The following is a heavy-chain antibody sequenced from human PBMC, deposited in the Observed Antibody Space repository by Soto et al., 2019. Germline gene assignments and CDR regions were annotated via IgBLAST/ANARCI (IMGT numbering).Heavy chain of an antibody. Sequence: GGSLRLSCAASGFTFSSYAMSWVRQAPGKGLGWVSAISGSGGITYYEDSVKGRFTISRDNSKNTLYLQMNSLRAEDTAVYYCANFQRYNRIDSYVFDIWGKGKMVTVS. V-gene: IGHV3-23*01. D-gene: IGHD1-1*01. CDR2: ISGSGGIT. CDR3: ANFQRYNRIDSYVFDI. J-gene: IGHJ3*02. CDR1: GFTFSSYA.